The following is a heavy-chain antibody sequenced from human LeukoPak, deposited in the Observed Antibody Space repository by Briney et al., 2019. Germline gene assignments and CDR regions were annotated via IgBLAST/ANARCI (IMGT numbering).Heavy chain of an antibody. D-gene: IGHD1-1*01. V-gene: IGHV4-61*02. CDR1: GGSISSGSYY. J-gene: IGHJ4*02. CDR2: IYTSGST. CDR3: ARGMLGAILTK. Sequence: SETLSLTCTVSGGSISSGSYYWSWIRQPAGKGLEWIGRIYTSGSTNYNPSLKSRVTISVDTSKNQFSLKLSSVTAADTAVYYCARGMLGAILTKWGQGTLVTVSS.